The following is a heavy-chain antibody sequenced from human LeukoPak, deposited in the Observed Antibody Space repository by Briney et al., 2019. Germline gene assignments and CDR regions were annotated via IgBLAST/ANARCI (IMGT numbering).Heavy chain of an antibody. CDR2: IDTAGDT. CDR3: ARAPLDCSGGSCSYYFDY. Sequence: GGSLRLSCAASGFTFSSYDMHWVRQATGKGLERVSAIDTAGDTYYPGSVKGRFTISRENAKNSLYLQMNSLRAGDTAVYYCARAPLDCSGGSCSYYFDYWGQGTLVTVSS. D-gene: IGHD2-15*01. V-gene: IGHV3-13*01. J-gene: IGHJ4*02. CDR1: GFTFSSYD.